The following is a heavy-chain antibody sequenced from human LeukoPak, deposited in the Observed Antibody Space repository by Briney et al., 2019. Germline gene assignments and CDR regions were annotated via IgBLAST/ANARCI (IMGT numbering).Heavy chain of an antibody. V-gene: IGHV1-24*01. CDR3: ATFGLTRYSSSWYLSYYYYGMDV. CDR2: FDPEDGET. D-gene: IGHD6-13*01. CDR1: GYTFTSYG. Sequence: ASVKVSCKASGYTFTSYGISWVRQAPGKGLEWMGGFDPEDGETIYAQKFQGRVTMTEDTSTDTAYMELSSLRSEDTAVYYCATFGLTRYSSSWYLSYYYYGMDVWGQGTTVTVSS. J-gene: IGHJ6*02.